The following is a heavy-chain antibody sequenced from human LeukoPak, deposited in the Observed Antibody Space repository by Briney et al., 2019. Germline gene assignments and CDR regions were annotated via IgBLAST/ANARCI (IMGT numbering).Heavy chain of an antibody. D-gene: IGHD3-10*01. CDR1: GFTFSSYG. J-gene: IGHJ4*02. Sequence: GRSLRLSCAASGFTFSSYGMHWVRQAPGKGLEWVAVISRDGTNKYYADSVKGRFTISRDNSKSTLYLQVNSLRAEDTAVYYCAKEIYFDSGSYPDYWGQGSLVTVSS. CDR3: AKEIYFDSGSYPDY. V-gene: IGHV3-30*18. CDR2: ISRDGTNK.